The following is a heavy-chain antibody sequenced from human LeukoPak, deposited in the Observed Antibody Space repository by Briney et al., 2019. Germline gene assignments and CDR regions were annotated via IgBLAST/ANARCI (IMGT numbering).Heavy chain of an antibody. D-gene: IGHD1-1*01. CDR2: TRFDGSIK. CDR1: GFIFSDYG. J-gene: IGHJ4*02. V-gene: IGHV3-33*01. CDR3: ARWGGTRQYYFDY. Sequence: PGRPLRLSCAVSGFIFSDYGFHWVRKAPGKALEWVAVTRFDGSIKQYADSVKGRFTISRDDSKNTLYLQMNFLKSEDTAVYYCARWGGTRQYYFDYWGQGTLVTVSS.